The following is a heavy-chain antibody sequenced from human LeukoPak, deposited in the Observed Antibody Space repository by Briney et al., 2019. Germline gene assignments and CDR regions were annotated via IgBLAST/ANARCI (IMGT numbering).Heavy chain of an antibody. V-gene: IGHV3-11*06. Sequence: GGSLRLSCAASGXTFSDHYMSWIRQAPGKGLEWVSYISTTGSNTNYADSVKGRFTISRDNAKNILYLQMNSLRGEDTAVYYCTRGHYGLDVWGQGTTVTVSS. CDR2: ISTTGSNT. J-gene: IGHJ6*02. CDR1: GXTFSDHY. CDR3: TRGHYGLDV.